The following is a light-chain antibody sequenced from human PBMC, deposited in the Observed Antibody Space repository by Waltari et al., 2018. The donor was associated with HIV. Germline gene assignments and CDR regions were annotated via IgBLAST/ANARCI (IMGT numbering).Light chain of an antibody. CDR2: GNH. J-gene: IGLJ2*01. V-gene: IGLV3-19*01. CDR1: SLRTYY. CDR3: NSRDSSGNLVV. Sequence: SSELTQDPAVSVALGQTVRITCQGDSLRTYYATWYRQKPGQAPVLVVYGNHNRPSGIPDRFSGSSSGDTASLTITATQAEDDADYYCNSRDSSGNLVVFGGGTKLTVL.